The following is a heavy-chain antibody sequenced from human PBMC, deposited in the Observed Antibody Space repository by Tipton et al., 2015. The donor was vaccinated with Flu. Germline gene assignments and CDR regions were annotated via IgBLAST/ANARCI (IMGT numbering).Heavy chain of an antibody. V-gene: IGHV4-31*03. CDR1: GGSINSGGYY. D-gene: IGHD5-18*01. CDR3: ARDGDTAMADYYYGMDV. Sequence: TLSLTCTVSGGSINSGGYYWSWIRQHPGKGLEWIGNIYYSGSTYYNPSLKSRVTISIDTSKNQFSLKLSSVTAADTAVYYCARDGDTAMADYYYGMDVWGQGTTVTVSS. J-gene: IGHJ6*02. CDR2: IYYSGST.